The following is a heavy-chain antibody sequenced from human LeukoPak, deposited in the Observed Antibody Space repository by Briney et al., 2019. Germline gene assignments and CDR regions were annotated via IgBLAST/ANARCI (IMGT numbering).Heavy chain of an antibody. CDR2: IIPIFGIA. Sequence: ASVKVSCKASGGTFSSYAISWVRQAPGQGLEWMGRIIPIFGIANYAQKFQGRVTITADKSTSTAHMELSSLRSEDTAVYYCARALGSGSYSGYDAFDIWGQGTMVTVSS. J-gene: IGHJ3*02. V-gene: IGHV1-69*04. D-gene: IGHD1-26*01. CDR3: ARALGSGSYSGYDAFDI. CDR1: GGTFSSYA.